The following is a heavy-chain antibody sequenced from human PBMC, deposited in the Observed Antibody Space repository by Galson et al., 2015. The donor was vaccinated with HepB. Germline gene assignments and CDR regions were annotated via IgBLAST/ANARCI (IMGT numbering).Heavy chain of an antibody. CDR2: IIPILGIA. V-gene: IGHV1-69*04. CDR3: ARERIAAAGPYYFDY. J-gene: IGHJ4*02. Sequence: SVKVSCKASGGTFSSYAISWVRQAPGQGLEWMGRIIPILGIANYAQKFQGRVTITADKSTSTAYMELSSLRSEDTAVYYCARERIAAAGPYYFDYWGQGTLVTVSS. CDR1: GGTFSSYA. D-gene: IGHD6-13*01.